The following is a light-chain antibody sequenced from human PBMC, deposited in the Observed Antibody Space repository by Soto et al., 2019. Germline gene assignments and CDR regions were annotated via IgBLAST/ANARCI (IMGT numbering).Light chain of an antibody. Sequence: DIQMTQSPSALSASVGDRVTITCRASQTISTYLNWYQQKPGKAPKLLIYAASTLQSGVPSRFMGSGSGTDFTLTISSLQPEDFATYYCQQSLGIPYTFGQGTRLEIK. CDR1: QTISTY. CDR3: QQSLGIPYT. J-gene: IGKJ2*01. CDR2: AAS. V-gene: IGKV1-39*01.